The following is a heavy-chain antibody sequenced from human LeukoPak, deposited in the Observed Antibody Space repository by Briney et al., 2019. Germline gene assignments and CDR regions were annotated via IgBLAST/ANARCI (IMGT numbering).Heavy chain of an antibody. D-gene: IGHD6-13*01. CDR1: GFTFNTYS. CDR3: AKANPAGRGTYFDY. CDR2: ITGSGGST. Sequence: QPGGSLRLSCAASGFTFNTYSMNWVRQAPGKGLEWVSGITGSGGSTFYAKSVEGRFTISRDNSKNMMYLQMNSLRGEDTAVYYCAKANPAGRGTYFDYWGQGTLVTVSS. V-gene: IGHV3-23*01. J-gene: IGHJ4*02.